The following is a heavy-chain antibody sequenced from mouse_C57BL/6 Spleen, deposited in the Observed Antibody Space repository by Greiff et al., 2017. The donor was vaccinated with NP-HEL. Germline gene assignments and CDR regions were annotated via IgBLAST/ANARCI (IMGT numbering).Heavy chain of an antibody. CDR3: ARPPIYYYGSSYGFDY. D-gene: IGHD1-1*01. V-gene: IGHV1-53*01. CDR2: INPSNGGT. Sequence: QVQLQQPGTELVKPGASVKLSCKASGYTFTSYWMHWVKQRPGQGLEWIGNINPSNGGTNYNEKFKSKATLTVDKSSSTAYMQLSSLTSEDSAVYYCARPPIYYYGSSYGFDYWGQGTTLTVSS. CDR1: GYTFTSYW. J-gene: IGHJ2*01.